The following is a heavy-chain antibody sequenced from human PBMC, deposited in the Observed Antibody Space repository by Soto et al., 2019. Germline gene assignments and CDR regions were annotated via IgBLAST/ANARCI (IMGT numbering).Heavy chain of an antibody. D-gene: IGHD3-10*01. V-gene: IGHV1-2*02. J-gene: IGHJ5*01. CDR3: ARSSGSYSKWFDS. CDR2: TSPRTGGA. CDR1: GYTFTAYY. Sequence: ASVKVSCKTSGYTFTAYYMHWLRQAPGHGLEWLGWTSPRTGGAKYSHKFQGRVSMTRNTSITTAYMELTGLSTDDTAVYYCARSSGSYSKWFDSWGREPWSPSPQ.